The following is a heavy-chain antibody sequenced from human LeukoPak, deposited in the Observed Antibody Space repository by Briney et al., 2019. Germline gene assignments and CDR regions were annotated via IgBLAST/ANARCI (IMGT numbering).Heavy chain of an antibody. V-gene: IGHV4-34*01. CDR3: ASCRGVITMVRGRAGYGMDV. J-gene: IGHJ6*02. D-gene: IGHD3-10*01. Sequence: PSETLSLTCAVYGGSLSGYYWSWIRQPPGKGLEWIGEINHSGSTNYNPSLKSRVTISVDTSKNQFSLKLSSVTAADTAVYYCASCRGVITMVRGRAGYGMDVWGQGTTVTVSS. CDR1: GGSLSGYY. CDR2: INHSGST.